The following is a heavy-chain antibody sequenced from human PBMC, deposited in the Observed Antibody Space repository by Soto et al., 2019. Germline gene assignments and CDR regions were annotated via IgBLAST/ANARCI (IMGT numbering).Heavy chain of an antibody. CDR3: ARDDLVITADAFDI. CDR1: GFTFSTYS. Sequence: PGGSLRLSCAASGFTFSTYSMNWVRQAPGKGLEWVANIRQSRSEKYYADSVKGRSTISRDNAKNSLYLQMNSLRAEDTAVYYCARDDLVITADAFDIWGQGTMVTVSS. CDR2: IRQSRSEK. V-gene: IGHV3-7*01. D-gene: IGHD3-22*01. J-gene: IGHJ3*02.